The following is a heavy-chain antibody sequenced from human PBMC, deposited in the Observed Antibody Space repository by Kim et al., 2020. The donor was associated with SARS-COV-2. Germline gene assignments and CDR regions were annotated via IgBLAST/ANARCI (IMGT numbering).Heavy chain of an antibody. CDR3: ARALEGTGSYSF. J-gene: IGHJ4*02. V-gene: IGHV3-48*02. D-gene: IGHD1-26*01. Sequence: YYADSVQGRFTISRDNAKNSLYVQMSSLRDEDTAVYYCARALEGTGSYSFWGQGTPLTVSS.